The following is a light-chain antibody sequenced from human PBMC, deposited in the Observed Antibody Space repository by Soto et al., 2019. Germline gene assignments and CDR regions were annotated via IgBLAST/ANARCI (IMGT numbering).Light chain of an antibody. V-gene: IGLV2-23*01. Sequence: QSALTQPASVSGSPGQSITISCIGIISDVGNYHLVSWYQQHPGKAPKLMIYEGSKRPSGVSNRFSGSKSGNTASLTISGLRAGAGGEFSCCLYRSSDPFLFG. J-gene: IGLJ1*01. CDR2: EGS. CDR1: ISDVGNYHL. CDR3: CLYRSSDPFL.